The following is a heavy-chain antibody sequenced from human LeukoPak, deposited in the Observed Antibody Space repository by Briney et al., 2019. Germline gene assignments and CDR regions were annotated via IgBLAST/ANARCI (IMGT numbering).Heavy chain of an antibody. V-gene: IGHV3-33*01. CDR1: GFTFSSFG. CDR2: IWYDGSKQ. D-gene: IGHD3-22*01. J-gene: IGHJ4*02. Sequence: SGGSLRLSCTASGFTFSSFGMNWARQAPGKGLEWVAGIWYDGSKQLYADSVKGRFTISRDDSKNTVYLQMNSLRAEDTALYYCARDYSYSSFDYWGQGTLVTVSS. CDR3: ARDYSYSSFDY.